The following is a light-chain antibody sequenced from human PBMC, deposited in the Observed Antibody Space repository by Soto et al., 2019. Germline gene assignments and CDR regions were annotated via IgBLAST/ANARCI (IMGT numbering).Light chain of an antibody. V-gene: IGKV1-9*01. J-gene: IGKJ4*01. CDR1: QGLNSY. Sequence: DIQLTQAPSFLYASVGDRVTITCRASQGLNSYFALYQQKPGKAPKLLLYATSTLRSGFPSGFSGSGSGAKFALTVTSLQPGDIATYYCQQLNTDPVTCGGVNKFEIK. CDR2: ATS. CDR3: QQLNTDPVT.